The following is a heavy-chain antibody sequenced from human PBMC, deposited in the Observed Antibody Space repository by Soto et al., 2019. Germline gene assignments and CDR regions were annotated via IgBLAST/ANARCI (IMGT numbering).Heavy chain of an antibody. V-gene: IGHV1-69*01. J-gene: IGHJ4*02. CDR3: ARGGRYDSTDYYYAY. CDR2: IMPIFGTA. Sequence: QVQLVQSGAEVRKPGSSVRVSCKASGRRFNRHTIRWVRQAPGQGLEWGGGIMPIFGTANHAQKFQGRVTIIADESTLSVYMELRSVRSDDTAIYYCARGGRYDSTDYYYAYWGQGNLGIVFS. CDR1: GRRFNRHT. D-gene: IGHD3-22*01.